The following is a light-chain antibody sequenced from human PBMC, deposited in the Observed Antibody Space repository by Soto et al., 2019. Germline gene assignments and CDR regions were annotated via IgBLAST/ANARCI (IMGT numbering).Light chain of an antibody. CDR1: NIAIKS. V-gene: IGLV3-21*02. CDR2: DDD. CDR3: QVWDSSSDHRVV. J-gene: IGLJ2*01. Sequence: SSELTQAPSVSVAPGQTARITCGGNNIAIKSVHWYQQKPGQAPVLVVYDDDDRPSGIPERFSGSNSRNTATLTITRVEAGDEADYHCQVWDSSSDHRVVFGGGTKLTVL.